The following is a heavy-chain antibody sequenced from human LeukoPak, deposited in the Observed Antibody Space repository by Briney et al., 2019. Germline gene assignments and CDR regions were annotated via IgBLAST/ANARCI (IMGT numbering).Heavy chain of an antibody. D-gene: IGHD2-2*01. CDR2: IYSSGST. CDR1: GGSISSYY. V-gene: IGHV4-59*01. Sequence: PSETLSLTCHVSGGSISSYYWNWIRQRPGKGLEWIGYIYSSGSTNHNPSLKSRVTISVDTSKNQFSLKLSSVTAADTAVYYCARLPAHPYYFDYWGQGTLVTVSS. CDR3: ARLPAHPYYFDY. J-gene: IGHJ4*02.